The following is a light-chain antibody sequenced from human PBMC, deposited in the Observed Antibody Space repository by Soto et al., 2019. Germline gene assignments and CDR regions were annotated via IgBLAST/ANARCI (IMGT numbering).Light chain of an antibody. J-gene: IGLJ2*01. CDR2: DVN. CDR3: ASYTRTTTLV. Sequence: QSALTQPASVSGSPGQSITISCTGTISDIGGYNFISWYQHHPGKAPKLVIYDVNNRPSGISYRFSGSKSGNTASLTISGLQAEDEAEYYCASYTRTTTLVFGGGTKLTVL. V-gene: IGLV2-14*01. CDR1: ISDIGGYNF.